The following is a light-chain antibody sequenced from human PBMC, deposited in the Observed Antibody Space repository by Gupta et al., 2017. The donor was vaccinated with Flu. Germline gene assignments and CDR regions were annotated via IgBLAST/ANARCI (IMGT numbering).Light chain of an antibody. CDR1: QSLRNSY. Sequence: IVLTQSPGTLSLSPGERVTLSCRASQSLRNSYLAWYQQKPGQAPRLLIYGASSRATGIPDRFSGSRSGTDYTLTISRLGPEEFSVYYCHQERNTPHTFGQGTKLDIK. V-gene: IGKV3-20*01. CDR3: HQERNTPHT. CDR2: GAS. J-gene: IGKJ2*01.